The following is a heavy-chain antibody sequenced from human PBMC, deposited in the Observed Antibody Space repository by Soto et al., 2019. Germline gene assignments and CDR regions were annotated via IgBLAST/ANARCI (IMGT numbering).Heavy chain of an antibody. CDR1: GDSVSSNSAA. D-gene: IGHD6-19*01. CDR3: ARGHFPIAVAGTIFDWFDP. Sequence: SQTLSLTCAISGDSVSSNSAACNWIRQSPSRDLEWLGRTYYRSKWYNDYAVSVKSRITINPDTSKNQFSLQLNSVTPEDTAVYYCARGHFPIAVAGTIFDWFDPWGQGTLVTVSS. CDR2: TYYRSKWYN. V-gene: IGHV6-1*01. J-gene: IGHJ5*02.